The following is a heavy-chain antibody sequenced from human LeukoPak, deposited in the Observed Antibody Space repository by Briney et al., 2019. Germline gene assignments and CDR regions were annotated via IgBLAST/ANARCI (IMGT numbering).Heavy chain of an antibody. D-gene: IGHD5-24*01. CDR2: INAGNSNT. CDR1: GYTFTSYT. CDR3: ARGNLEMTTIGSY. J-gene: IGHJ4*02. Sequence: GASVNVSCKASGYTFTSYTIHWVRQAPGQRLEWMGWINAGNSNTKYSQKFQGRFTITRDTSASTAYMDLTSLTSEDTAVYYCARGNLEMTTIGSYWGQGTLVTVPS. V-gene: IGHV1-3*01.